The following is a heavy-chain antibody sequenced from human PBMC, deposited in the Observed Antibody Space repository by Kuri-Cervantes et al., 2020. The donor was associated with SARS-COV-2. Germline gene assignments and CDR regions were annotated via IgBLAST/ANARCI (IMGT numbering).Heavy chain of an antibody. D-gene: IGHD3-16*01. CDR2: INWNGVRT. Sequence: GESLKISCAASGFTFDDYGMSWVRQAPGKGLEWVSGINWNGVRTGYTDSVKGRFTISRDNAKNSLYLQMNSLRAEDTAFYYCARDGVTVGKYWGQGTLVTVSS. J-gene: IGHJ4*02. V-gene: IGHV3-20*04. CDR1: GFTFDDYG. CDR3: ARDGVTVGKY.